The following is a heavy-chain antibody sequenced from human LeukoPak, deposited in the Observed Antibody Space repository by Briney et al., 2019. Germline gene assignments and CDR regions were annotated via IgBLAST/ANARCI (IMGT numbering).Heavy chain of an antibody. Sequence: GASVKVSCKASGYRFISYTRSWVRQAPGQGLEWRGWINTKTANPTYAQDFTGRFVFSLDTSVSTAYLQISGLKAGDTAVYYCARVAGFGERGMDVWGQGTTVTVSS. V-gene: IGHV7-4-1*02. CDR3: ARVAGFGERGMDV. J-gene: IGHJ6*02. CDR1: GYRFISYT. CDR2: INTKTANP. D-gene: IGHD3-10*01.